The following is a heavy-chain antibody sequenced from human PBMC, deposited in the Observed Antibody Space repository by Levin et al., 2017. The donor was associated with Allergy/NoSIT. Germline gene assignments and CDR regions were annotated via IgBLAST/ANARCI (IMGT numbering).Heavy chain of an antibody. Sequence: GGSLRLSCKGSGYSFTSYWIGWVRQMPGKGLEWMGIIYPGDSDTRYSPSFQGQVTISADKSISTAYLQWSILKASDTAMYYCARRFSSAEFFQHWGQGTLVSVSS. CDR2: IYPGDSDT. V-gene: IGHV5-51*01. CDR1: GYSFTSYW. D-gene: IGHD6-6*01. J-gene: IGHJ1*01. CDR3: ARRFSSAEFFQH.